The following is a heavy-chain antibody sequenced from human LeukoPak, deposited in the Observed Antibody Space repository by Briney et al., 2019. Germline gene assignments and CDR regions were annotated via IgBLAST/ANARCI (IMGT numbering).Heavy chain of an antibody. CDR1: GFTFSSYA. V-gene: IGHV3-30*04. CDR2: ISYDGSNK. CDR3: VKTGGRNGGDS. Sequence: GGSLRLSCAASGFTFSSYAMHWVRQAPGKGLEWVAVISYDGSNKYYADSVKGRFTISRDNSKNTLYLQMNSLRAEDTAVYYCVKTGGRNGGDSWGQGTLVTVSS. D-gene: IGHD3-16*01. J-gene: IGHJ4*02.